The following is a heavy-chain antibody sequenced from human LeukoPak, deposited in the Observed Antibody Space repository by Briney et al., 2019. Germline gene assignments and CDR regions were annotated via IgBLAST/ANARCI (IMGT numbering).Heavy chain of an antibody. CDR2: IYYSGST. Sequence: SQTLSLTCTVSGGSISSGDYYWSWIGQPQGKGLEWIGYIYYSGSTYYNPSLKSRVTISVDTCKNQFSLKLSFVTAADTAVYYCARERFTSDSRDAFDIWGQGTMVTVSS. V-gene: IGHV4-30-4*01. J-gene: IGHJ3*02. CDR1: GGSISSGDYY. CDR3: ARERFTSDSRDAFDI. D-gene: IGHD2-21*01.